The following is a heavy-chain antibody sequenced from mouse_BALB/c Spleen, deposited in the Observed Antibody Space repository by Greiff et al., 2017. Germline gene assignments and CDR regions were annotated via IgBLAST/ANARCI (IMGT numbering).Heavy chain of an antibody. D-gene: IGHD1-1*01. CDR1: GYTFTDYY. CDR2: IYPGSGNT. V-gene: IGHV1-77*01. J-gene: IGHJ2*01. CDR3: ASYYYGSSYVYYFDY. Sequence: QVQLQQSGAELARPGASVKLSCKASGYTFTDYYINWVKQRTGQGLEWIGEIYPGSGNTYYNEKFKGKATLTADKSSSTAYMQLSSLTSEDSAVYFCASYYYGSSYVYYFDYWGQGTTLTVAS.